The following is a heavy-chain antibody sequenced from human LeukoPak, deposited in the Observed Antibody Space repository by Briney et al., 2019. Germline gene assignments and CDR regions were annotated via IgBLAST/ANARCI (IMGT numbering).Heavy chain of an antibody. V-gene: IGHV4-59*08. J-gene: IGHJ5*02. CDR3: ARHPFATPFDH. CDR2: VFHTGDT. CDR1: GDSIRSFY. Sequence: SETLSLTCAVSGDSIRSFYWSWIRQPPGKGLEWIGYVFHTGDTNYNPSLKSRVTVSLDTSKNQIALRPTSVTAADTAVYYCARHPFATPFDHWGRGILVTVSS.